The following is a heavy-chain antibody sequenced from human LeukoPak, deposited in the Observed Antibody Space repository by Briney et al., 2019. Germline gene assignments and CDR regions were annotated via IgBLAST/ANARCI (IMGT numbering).Heavy chain of an antibody. CDR2: IIPILGIA. V-gene: IGHV1-69*04. CDR1: GYTFTSYG. CDR3: ARVPAVAGDEGYFDY. Sequence: GASVKVSCKASGYTFTSYGISWVRQAPGQGLEWMGRIIPILGIANYAQKFQGRVTITADKSTSTAYMELSSLRSEDTAVYYCARVPAVAGDEGYFDYWGQGTLVTVSS. J-gene: IGHJ4*02. D-gene: IGHD6-19*01.